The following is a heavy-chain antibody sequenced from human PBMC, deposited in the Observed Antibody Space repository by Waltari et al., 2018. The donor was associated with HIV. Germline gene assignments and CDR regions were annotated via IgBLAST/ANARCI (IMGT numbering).Heavy chain of an antibody. CDR3: ARDTRVVVVPYYYYYGMDV. V-gene: IGHV4-59*01. CDR2: IYYSGST. J-gene: IGHJ6*02. Sequence: QVQLQESGPGLVKPSETLSLTCTVSGGSISSYYWSWIRQPPGKGLEWIGYIYYSGSTNYNPSLKSRVTISVDTSKNQFSLKLSSVTAADTAVYYCARDTRVVVVPYYYYYGMDVWGQGTTVTVSS. CDR1: GGSISSYY. D-gene: IGHD2-2*01.